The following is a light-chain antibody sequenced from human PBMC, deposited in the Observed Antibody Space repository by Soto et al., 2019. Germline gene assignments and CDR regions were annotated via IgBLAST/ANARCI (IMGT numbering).Light chain of an antibody. CDR3: QQYGTSHPGT. CDR2: GAS. Sequence: DIVMTQSPDSLAVSLRERATIKCKSSPSVLYSSNNKNYLAWYQQKPGQAPRLIIYGASSRANGIPDRFSGSGSGTDFTLTISRLEPEDFAVYYCQQYGTSHPGTFGQGTKVDIK. CDR1: PSVLYSSNNKNY. J-gene: IGKJ1*01. V-gene: IGKV4-1*01.